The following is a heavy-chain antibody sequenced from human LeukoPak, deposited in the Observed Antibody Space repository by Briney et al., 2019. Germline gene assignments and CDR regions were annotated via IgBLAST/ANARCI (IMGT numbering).Heavy chain of an antibody. J-gene: IGHJ4*02. CDR3: ARAYYYDTSGFYQFDY. D-gene: IGHD3-22*01. Sequence: ASVKVSCKASDYTFTNYGINWVRQAPGQGLEWMGWISGYNGNTKYAQDFQGRVTMTTDTSTSTAYMELRSLRSNDTAVYFCARAYYYDTSGFYQFDYWGQGTLVTVSS. CDR1: DYTFTNYG. V-gene: IGHV1-18*01. CDR2: ISGYNGNT.